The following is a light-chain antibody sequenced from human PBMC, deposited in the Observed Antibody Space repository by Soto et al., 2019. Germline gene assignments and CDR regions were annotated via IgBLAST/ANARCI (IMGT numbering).Light chain of an antibody. J-gene: IGLJ2*01. Sequence: QSALTQPASVYGSPGQSITIACTGTSSDVGGYNYGSWYQQHPGKAPKLMIYEVSNRPSGVSNRFSGSKSGNTASVTISGLQAEDEADYYCSSYTSSSTLLCGGGTKLTVL. CDR1: SSDVGGYNY. CDR3: SSYTSSSTLL. V-gene: IGLV2-14*01. CDR2: EVS.